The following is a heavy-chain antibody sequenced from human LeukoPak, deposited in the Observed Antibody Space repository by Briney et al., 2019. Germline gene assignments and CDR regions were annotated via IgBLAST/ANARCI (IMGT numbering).Heavy chain of an antibody. CDR1: GNTFNYYY. D-gene: IGHD3-22*01. CDR3: AGGSGYYSPDY. J-gene: IGHJ4*02. Sequence: GASVKLFYSACGNTFNYYYMHWVRRAPGQGFECMGCMNPNRCDTNYTEKFQESVSISRAYLELSMLGSEDTAVYSCAGGSGYYSPDYWGQGNPVTVSS. CDR2: MNPNRCDT. V-gene: IGHV1-2*02.